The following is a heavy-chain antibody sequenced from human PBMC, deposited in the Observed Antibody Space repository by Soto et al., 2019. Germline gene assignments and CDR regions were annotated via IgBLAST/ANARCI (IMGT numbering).Heavy chain of an antibody. Sequence: ASVKVSCKASGYTFTSYGISWVRQAPGQGLEWMGWISAYNGNTNYAQKLQGRVTMTTDTSTSTAYMELRSLRSDDTAVYYCARDQWELLSGYYYYGMDVWGQGTTVTVSS. CDR2: ISAYNGNT. D-gene: IGHD1-26*01. CDR3: ARDQWELLSGYYYYGMDV. CDR1: GYTFTSYG. J-gene: IGHJ6*02. V-gene: IGHV1-18*01.